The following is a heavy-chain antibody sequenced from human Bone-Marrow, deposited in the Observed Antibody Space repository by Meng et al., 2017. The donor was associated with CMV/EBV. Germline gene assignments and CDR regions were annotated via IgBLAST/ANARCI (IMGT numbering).Heavy chain of an antibody. J-gene: IGHJ4*02. Sequence: SETLSLTCAVSGASISSSSHYWAWIRQPPGRGLEWVACISNSGSTAYNPSLKSRVTISVDRPKNHFSLTLSSVTAADMAVYYCARDMKGATCYDYWGQGTLVTVSS. V-gene: IGHV4-39*07. D-gene: IGHD2-2*01. CDR3: ARDMKGATCYDY. CDR1: GASISSSSHY. CDR2: ISNSGST.